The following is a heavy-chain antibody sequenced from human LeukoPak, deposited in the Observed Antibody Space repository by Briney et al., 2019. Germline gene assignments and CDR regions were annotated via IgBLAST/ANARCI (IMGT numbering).Heavy chain of an antibody. V-gene: IGHV4-30-2*01. CDR1: GGSTSSGGYS. J-gene: IGHJ2*01. D-gene: IGHD5-12*01. Sequence: SQTLSLTCAVSGGSTSSGGYSWSWIRQPPGKGLEWIGYIYHSGSTYYNPSLKSRVTISVDRSKNQFSLKLSSVTAADTAVYYCARAGGYDSGWYFDLWGRGTLVTVSS. CDR3: ARAGGYDSGWYFDL. CDR2: IYHSGST.